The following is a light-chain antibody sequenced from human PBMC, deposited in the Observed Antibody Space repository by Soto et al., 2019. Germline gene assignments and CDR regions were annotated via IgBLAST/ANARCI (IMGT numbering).Light chain of an antibody. CDR1: QSGLYSSNNKNY. J-gene: IGKJ2*01. Sequence: DIVMTQSPDSLAVSLGERATINCKSSQSGLYSSNNKNYLSWYQQNPGQPPKLLIYWASTRESGVPDRFSGSGSGTDFTLPISSMQAEDVAVYYCQQYYSTPYTFGQGTKLELK. CDR2: WAS. V-gene: IGKV4-1*01. CDR3: QQYYSTPYT.